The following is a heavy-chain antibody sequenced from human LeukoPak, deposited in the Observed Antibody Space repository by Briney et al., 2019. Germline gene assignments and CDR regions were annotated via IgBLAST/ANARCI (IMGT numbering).Heavy chain of an antibody. CDR1: GFTVSSNY. Sequence: GGSLRLSCAASGFTVSSNYMSWVRQAPGKGLEWVSVIYSDGSTYYADSVKGRFTISRDNSKNTLYLQMNSLRAEDTAVYYCARDHLLWFGELLGYYYYGMDVWGQGTTVTVSS. V-gene: IGHV3-66*02. CDR3: ARDHLLWFGELLGYYYYGMDV. D-gene: IGHD3-10*01. J-gene: IGHJ6*02. CDR2: IYSDGST.